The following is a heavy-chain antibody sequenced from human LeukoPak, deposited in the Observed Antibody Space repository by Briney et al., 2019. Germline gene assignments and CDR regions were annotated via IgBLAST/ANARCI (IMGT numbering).Heavy chain of an antibody. V-gene: IGHV3-23*01. CDR2: ISRSRGST. CDR1: GFTFGTSA. J-gene: IGHJ4*02. CDR3: AKGTPVAGRNYFDY. D-gene: IGHD6-19*01. Sequence: GGSLRLSCAASGFTFGTSAMSWVRQAPGKGLEWVSSISRSRGSTFYADSVKGRFTISSDNSKNTLYLQMNSLRAEDTAVYYCAKGTPVAGRNYFDYWGQGILVTVSS.